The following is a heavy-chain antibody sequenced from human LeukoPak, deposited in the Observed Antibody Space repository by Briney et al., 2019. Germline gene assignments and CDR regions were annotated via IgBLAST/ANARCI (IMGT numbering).Heavy chain of an antibody. CDR3: ARDLRQMFDYFDY. CDR2: INPDSGGT. V-gene: IGHV1-2*02. J-gene: IGHJ4*02. D-gene: IGHD3-10*02. Sequence: ASVKVSCKASGYTFTGYYMHWVRQAPGQGLEWMGWINPDSGGTNYAQKFQGMVTMTRDTSISTAYMELSRLRSDDTAVYYCARDLRQMFDYFDYWGQGTLVTVSS. CDR1: GYTFTGYY.